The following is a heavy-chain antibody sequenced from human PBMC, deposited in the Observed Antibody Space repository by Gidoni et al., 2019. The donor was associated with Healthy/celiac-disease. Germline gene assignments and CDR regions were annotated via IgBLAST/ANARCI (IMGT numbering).Heavy chain of an antibody. Sequence: EVQLLESGGGLVQPGGSLRLSCAAPGFTFSSYAMSWVRQAAGKGLGWVSAISGSGGSTYYADSVKGRFTISRDNSKNTLYLQMNSLRAEDTAVYYCANSKGDKDDDYWGQGTLVTVSS. CDR2: ISGSGGST. V-gene: IGHV3-23*01. CDR3: ANSKGDKDDDY. CDR1: GFTFSSYA. J-gene: IGHJ4*02. D-gene: IGHD1-26*01.